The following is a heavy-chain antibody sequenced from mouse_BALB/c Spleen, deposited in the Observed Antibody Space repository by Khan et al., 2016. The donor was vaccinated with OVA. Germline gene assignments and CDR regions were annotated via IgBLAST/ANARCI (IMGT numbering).Heavy chain of an antibody. CDR3: ARGNYYGHYFDY. Sequence: EVQLQESGPGLVKPSQSLSLTCTVTGYSNTSGYAWNWIRQFPGNKLEWMGYISYSDVTNYNPSLKSRISITRDTSKNEFFLQLNSVTTEDTATYYCARGNYYGHYFDYWGQGTTLTVSS. V-gene: IGHV3-2*02. CDR1: GYSNTSGYA. D-gene: IGHD1-1*01. CDR2: ISYSDVT. J-gene: IGHJ2*01.